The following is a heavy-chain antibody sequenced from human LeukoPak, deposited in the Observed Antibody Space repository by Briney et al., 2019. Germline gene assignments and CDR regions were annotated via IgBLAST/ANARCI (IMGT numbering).Heavy chain of an antibody. CDR1: GGSISDSTYY. CDR2: IYISGNT. V-gene: IGHV4-61*02. CDR3: ARARDRIAANWFDP. D-gene: IGHD6-13*01. J-gene: IGHJ5*02. Sequence: KTSETLSLTCTVSGGSISDSTYYWSWIRQPAGKRLEWIGCIYISGNTNYNPSLKSRVTISVDTSKNQLSLKLSSVTPADTAVYYCARARDRIAANWFDPWGQGTLVTVSS.